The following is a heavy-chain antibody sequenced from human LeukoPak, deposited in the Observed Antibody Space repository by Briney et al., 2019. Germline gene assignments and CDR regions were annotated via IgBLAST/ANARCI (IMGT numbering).Heavy chain of an antibody. CDR3: ATDRPPRGYHSALWYFRL. V-gene: IGHV4-4*07. CDR2: IYTNGST. CDR1: GGSISIYY. Sequence: PSETLSLTCTLSGGSISIYYWSWIRQPPRKGLEWIGRIYTNGSTNYHPSLTSRVTISADPSKNQLSLKLSIVTAADPAAHYSATDRPPRGYHSALWYFRLGGRGTLPTLPS. J-gene: IGHJ2*01. D-gene: IGHD3-22*01.